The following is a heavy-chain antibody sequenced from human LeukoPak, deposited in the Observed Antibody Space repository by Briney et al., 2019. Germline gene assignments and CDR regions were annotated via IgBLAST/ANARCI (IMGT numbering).Heavy chain of an antibody. J-gene: IGHJ4*02. V-gene: IGHV3-21*06. Sequence: GGSLRLSCAASGFTFSSYGMSWVRQAPGKELAGASAISRNNRYIYYADSMRGRFTISRDNAKNSLYLQMNSLKPEDTAVYYCARVAEAAAFDSWGQGTLVTVSS. D-gene: IGHD6-13*01. CDR2: ISRNNRYI. CDR3: ARVAEAAAFDS. CDR1: GFTFSSYG.